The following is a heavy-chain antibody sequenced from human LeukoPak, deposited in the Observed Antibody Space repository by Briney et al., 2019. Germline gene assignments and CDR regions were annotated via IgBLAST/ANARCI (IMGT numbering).Heavy chain of an antibody. Sequence: ASVNPSSAASVYTSTSYYIGLVRQAPGQGLEWMGWINATTGGTDYAQKFQGRVTMTRDTSISTGYMDLSTLRSDDTAVYYSARRPSYSFASWGQGTMVTVSS. V-gene: IGHV1-2*02. J-gene: IGHJ3*01. CDR2: INATTGGT. D-gene: IGHD1-26*01. CDR3: ARRPSYSFAS. CDR1: VYTSTSYY.